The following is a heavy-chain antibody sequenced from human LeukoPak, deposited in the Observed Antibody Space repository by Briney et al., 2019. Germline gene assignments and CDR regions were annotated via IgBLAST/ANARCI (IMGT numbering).Heavy chain of an antibody. CDR1: GGTFSSYA. J-gene: IGHJ3*02. CDR2: IIPIFGTA. V-gene: IGHV1-69*01. CDR3: ARDYISGTYAFDI. Sequence: KVSCKASGGTFSSYAISWVRQAPGQGLEWMGGIIPIFGTANYAQKFQGRVTITADESTSTAYMELSSLRSEDTAVYYCARDYISGTYAFDIWGQGTMVTVSS. D-gene: IGHD1-26*01.